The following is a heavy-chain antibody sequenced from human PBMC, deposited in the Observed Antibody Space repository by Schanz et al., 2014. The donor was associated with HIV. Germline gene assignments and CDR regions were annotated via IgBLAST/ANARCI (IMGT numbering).Heavy chain of an antibody. J-gene: IGHJ5*02. Sequence: QVQLVQSGPEVKKPGASVKVSCKASGYTFTSYGISWVRQAPGQGLEWMGWISPYNGNTNYAQNLQDRVTMTTDTSTSTAYMELSSLRSEDTAMYYCAANNYYGSVSHSAWGQGTLVTVST. CDR3: AANNYYGSVSHSA. V-gene: IGHV1-18*01. CDR1: GYTFTSYG. CDR2: ISPYNGNT. D-gene: IGHD3-10*01.